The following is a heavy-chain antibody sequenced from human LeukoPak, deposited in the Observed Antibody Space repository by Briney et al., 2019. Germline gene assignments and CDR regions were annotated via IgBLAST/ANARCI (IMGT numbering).Heavy chain of an antibody. CDR1: GYTLTELS. CDR3: ATDWGPTTVTTK. CDR2: FDPEDGET. J-gene: IGHJ4*02. D-gene: IGHD4-17*01. V-gene: IGHV1-24*01. Sequence: ASVKVSCKVSGYTLTELSMHWVRQARGKGLEWMGGFDPEDGETIYAQKFQGRVTMTEDTSTDTAYMELSSLRSEDTAVYYCATDWGPTTVTTKWGQGTLVTVSS.